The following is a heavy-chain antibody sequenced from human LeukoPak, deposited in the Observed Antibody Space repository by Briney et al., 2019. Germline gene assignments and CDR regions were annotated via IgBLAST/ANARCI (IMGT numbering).Heavy chain of an antibody. CDR3: ARGGDYGDGNWFDP. Sequence: SETLSLTCAVYGGSFSGYYWSWIRQPPGKGLEWIGEINHSGSTNYNPSLKSRVTISVDKSKNQFSLNMRSVTAADTAVYYCARGGDYGDGNWFDPWGQGTLVTVSS. D-gene: IGHD4-17*01. CDR2: INHSGST. J-gene: IGHJ5*02. V-gene: IGHV4-34*01. CDR1: GGSFSGYY.